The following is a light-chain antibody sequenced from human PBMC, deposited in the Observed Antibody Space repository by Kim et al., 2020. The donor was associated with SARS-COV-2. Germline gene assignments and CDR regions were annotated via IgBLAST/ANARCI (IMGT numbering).Light chain of an antibody. V-gene: IGLV1-47*01. Sequence: GQRVTISCTGSSSNIVSNYVYWYQQLPGTAPKLLIYRNNQRPSGFPDRFSGSKSGTSASLAISGLRSEDEADYYCAAWDDSLSGPVFGGGTQLTVL. CDR1: SSNIVSNY. J-gene: IGLJ3*02. CDR2: RNN. CDR3: AAWDDSLSGPV.